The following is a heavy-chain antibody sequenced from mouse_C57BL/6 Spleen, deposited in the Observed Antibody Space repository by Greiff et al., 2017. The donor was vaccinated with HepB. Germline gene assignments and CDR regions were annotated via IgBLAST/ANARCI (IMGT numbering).Heavy chain of an antibody. CDR3: ASDKPWDTTGRYFDY. CDR1: GYALTNYL. D-gene: IGHD1-1*01. CDR2: INPGSCGS. J-gene: IGHJ2*01. Sequence: QVQLQQSGAELVRPGTSVKVSCKASGYALTNYLIEWVKQRPGQGLEWIGVINPGSCGSNYNEKFKGKATLTADKSSSTAYMQLSSLTSEVSAVYFCASDKPWDTTGRYFDYWGHGPTLTVSS. V-gene: IGHV1-54*01.